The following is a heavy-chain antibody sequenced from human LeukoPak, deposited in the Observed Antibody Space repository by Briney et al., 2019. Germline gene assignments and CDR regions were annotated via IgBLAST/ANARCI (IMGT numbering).Heavy chain of an antibody. V-gene: IGHV3-21*01. CDR1: GFTFSRYS. Sequence: PGGSLRLSCAASGFTFSRYSMTWVRQAPGKGLEWVSSISSSSSYIYYADSVKGRFTISRDNAKNSLYLQMNSLRAEDTAVYYCARRRIAVAGKVDYWGQGTLVTVSS. D-gene: IGHD6-19*01. CDR2: ISSSSSYI. J-gene: IGHJ4*02. CDR3: ARRRIAVAGKVDY.